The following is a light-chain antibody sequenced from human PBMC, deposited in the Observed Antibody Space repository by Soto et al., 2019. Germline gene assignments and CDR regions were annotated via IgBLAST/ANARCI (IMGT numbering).Light chain of an antibody. CDR3: QHFGGTTFT. J-gene: IGKJ5*01. CDR2: GAS. CDR1: QSVSNNY. V-gene: IGKV3-20*01. Sequence: EIVLTQSPGTLSLSPGERATLSCRASQSVSNNYLAWYQQKPGQAPRLLIYGASTRATGIPDRFSGSGSGTHFTLTISRLEPGDFAVYYCQHFGGTTFTLGQGTRLEI.